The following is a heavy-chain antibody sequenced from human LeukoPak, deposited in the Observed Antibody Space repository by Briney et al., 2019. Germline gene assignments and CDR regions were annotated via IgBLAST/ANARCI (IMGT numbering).Heavy chain of an antibody. Sequence: GGSLRLSCKASGFTFSTYSMNWVRQAPGKRLEWVSYIRSSGSTIYYADSVKGRFTISRDNAKNSLYLQMNSLRAEDTAVYYCASPDSSFDYWGQGTLVTVSS. CDR3: ASPDSSFDY. D-gene: IGHD3-22*01. V-gene: IGHV3-48*04. CDR2: IRSSGSTI. CDR1: GFTFSTYS. J-gene: IGHJ4*02.